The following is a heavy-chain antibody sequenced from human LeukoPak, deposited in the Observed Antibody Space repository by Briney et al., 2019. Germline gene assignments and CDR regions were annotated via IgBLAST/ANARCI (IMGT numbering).Heavy chain of an antibody. CDR2: VDHTGST. V-gene: IGHV4-59*01. Sequence: SETLSLTCSVSDDSITMYYWTWIRQPPGKGLEWIGYVDHTGSTNFNPSLNGRVSISRDTTKNLFSLRLRSVTAADTAVYFCARGRVSSSTWYSTYYYYFYMDVWGKGTTVTVFS. CDR3: ARGRVSSSTWYSTYYYYFYMDV. J-gene: IGHJ6*03. CDR1: DDSITMYY. D-gene: IGHD1-1*01.